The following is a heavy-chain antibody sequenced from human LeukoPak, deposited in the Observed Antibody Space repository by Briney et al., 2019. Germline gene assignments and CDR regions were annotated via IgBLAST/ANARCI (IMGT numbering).Heavy chain of an antibody. CDR2: ISGSGAKT. D-gene: IGHD1-7*01. Sequence: GGSLRLSCAAPKFTFSTSALSWVRQAPGRGLEWVSGISGSGAKTYYSDSVKGRFTISRDNSKSTLYLQMNSLRVEDTAVYYCARTSDGYWGQGTLVTVSS. CDR3: ARTSDGY. CDR1: KFTFSTSA. V-gene: IGHV3-23*01. J-gene: IGHJ4*02.